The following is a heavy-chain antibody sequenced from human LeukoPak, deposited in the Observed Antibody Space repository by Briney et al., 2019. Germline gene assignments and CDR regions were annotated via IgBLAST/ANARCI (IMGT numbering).Heavy chain of an antibody. Sequence: GGSLRLSCAASGFTFSSYAMSWVRQAPGKGLEWVSAISGSGGSTYYADSVKGRFTMSRDNAKNSVYLQMNSLRAEDTAVYYCARVADFWSGYWGYDYWGQGTLVTVSS. V-gene: IGHV3-23*01. CDR1: GFTFSSYA. CDR3: ARVADFWSGYWGYDY. D-gene: IGHD3-3*01. J-gene: IGHJ4*02. CDR2: ISGSGGST.